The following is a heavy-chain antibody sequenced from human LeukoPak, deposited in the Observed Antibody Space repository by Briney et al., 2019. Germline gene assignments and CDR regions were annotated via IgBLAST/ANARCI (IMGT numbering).Heavy chain of an antibody. CDR2: ISSSSSYI. CDR3: ARVFTIFGVVIDI. CDR1: GFIFSANA. J-gene: IGHJ3*02. Sequence: GGSLRLSCGASGFIFSANALSWVRQAPGKGLEWVSSISSSSSYIYYADSVKGRFTISRDNAKNSLCLQMNSLRAEDTAVYYCARVFTIFGVVIDIWGQGTMVTVSS. D-gene: IGHD3-3*01. V-gene: IGHV3-21*01.